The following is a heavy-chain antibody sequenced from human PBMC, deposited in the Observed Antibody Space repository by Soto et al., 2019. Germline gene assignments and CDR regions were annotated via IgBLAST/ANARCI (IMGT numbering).Heavy chain of an antibody. V-gene: IGHV3-23*01. CDR2: ISGRDAGT. Sequence: EVQLLGSGGGLVQPGGSLRLSCEASGFTFSSHAMSWVRQAPGKGLEWVSAISGRDAGTFDADSVRGRFTISRDNSKNTLYLHMTSLRVEDTAIYYCTKDPCPRSSGYFDFWGQGSLVTVSS. CDR1: GFTFSSHA. CDR3: TKDPCPRSSGYFDF. D-gene: IGHD6-25*01. J-gene: IGHJ4*02.